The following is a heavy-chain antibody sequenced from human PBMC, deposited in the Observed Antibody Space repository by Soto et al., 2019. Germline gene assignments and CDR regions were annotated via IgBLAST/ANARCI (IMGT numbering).Heavy chain of an antibody. D-gene: IGHD6-19*01. J-gene: IGHJ4*02. CDR2: INWNGGST. V-gene: IGHV3-20*04. CDR1: GFTFDDYG. Sequence: PGGSLRLSCAASGFTFDDYGMSWVRQAPGKGLEWVSGINWNGGSTGYADSVKGRFTISRDNAKNSLYLQMNSLRAGDTALYYCAGDKYSSGWYSDYFDYWGQGTLVTVSS. CDR3: AGDKYSSGWYSDYFDY.